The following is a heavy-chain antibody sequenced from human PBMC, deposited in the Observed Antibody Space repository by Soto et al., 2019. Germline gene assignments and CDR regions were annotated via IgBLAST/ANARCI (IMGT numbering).Heavy chain of an antibody. CDR2: ISGGGDAT. V-gene: IGHV3-23*01. D-gene: IGHD3-10*01. Sequence: EIQLLESGGGLVQPGGSLRLSCATSGFTFSSYAMNWVRQAPEKGLEWVSGISGGGDATYYADSVKGRFTISRDNSKKQLYLQMTSLRADDTAVYYCAKGAGSDSGRYWGQGTLVTVSS. J-gene: IGHJ4*02. CDR3: AKGAGSDSGRY. CDR1: GFTFSSYA.